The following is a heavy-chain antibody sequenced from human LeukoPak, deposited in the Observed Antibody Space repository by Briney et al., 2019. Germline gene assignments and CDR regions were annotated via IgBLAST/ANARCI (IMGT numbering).Heavy chain of an antibody. CDR2: IYRSGTT. CDR1: SYSISSGYY. J-gene: IGHJ3*02. Sequence: KPSETLSLTCTVSSYSISSGYYWGWIRQPPGKGLEWIGSIYRSGTTYYNPSLKSRVTISVDTSNNQFSLKTSSVTAADTAVYYCARSLTTYYYDTSGPGDAFGIWGQGTMVTVSS. CDR3: ARSLTTYYYDTSGPGDAFGI. V-gene: IGHV4-38-2*02. D-gene: IGHD3-22*01.